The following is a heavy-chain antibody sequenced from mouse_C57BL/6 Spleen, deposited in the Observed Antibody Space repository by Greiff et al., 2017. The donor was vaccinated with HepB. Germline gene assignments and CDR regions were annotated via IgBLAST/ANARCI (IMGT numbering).Heavy chain of an antibody. Sequence: VQLQQPGAELVMPGASVKLSCKASGYTFTSYWMHWVKQRPGQGLEWIGEIDPSDSYTNYNQKFKGKSTLTVDKSSSTAYMQLSSLTSEDSAVYYCASQLRLRAMDYWGQGTSVTVSS. CDR1: GYTFTSYW. CDR3: ASQLRLRAMDY. D-gene: IGHD3-2*02. V-gene: IGHV1-69*01. CDR2: IDPSDSYT. J-gene: IGHJ4*01.